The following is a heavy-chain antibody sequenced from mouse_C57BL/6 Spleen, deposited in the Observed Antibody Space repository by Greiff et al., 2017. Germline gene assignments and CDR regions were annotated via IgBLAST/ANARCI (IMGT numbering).Heavy chain of an antibody. CDR1: GFTFSDAW. Sequence: EVKLQESGGGLVQPGGSMKLSCAASGFTFSDAWMDWVRQSPEKGLEWVAEIRNKANNPAKSYAESVKGRFTISRDDSKSSVYLQMNSLRAEDTGIYYCTRGDYGRPFAYWGQGTLVTVSA. CDR2: IRNKANNPAK. D-gene: IGHD1-1*01. CDR3: TRGDYGRPFAY. J-gene: IGHJ3*01. V-gene: IGHV6-6*01.